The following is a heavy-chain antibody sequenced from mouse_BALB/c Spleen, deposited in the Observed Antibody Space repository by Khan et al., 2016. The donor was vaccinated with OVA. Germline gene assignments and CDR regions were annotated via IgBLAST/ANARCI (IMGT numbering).Heavy chain of an antibody. CDR2: IGPGSSNA. V-gene: IGHV1S41*01. J-gene: IGHJ2*01. CDR3: ARMARK. Sequence: DLVKPGASVKLSCKASGYTFTSYWINWIKQRPGQGLEWIGRIGPGSSNAYYNDMFKGKATITADTSSNTAYLQLSSLTSEDTAVYYCARMARKWGQGTTLTVSS. CDR1: GYTFTSYW.